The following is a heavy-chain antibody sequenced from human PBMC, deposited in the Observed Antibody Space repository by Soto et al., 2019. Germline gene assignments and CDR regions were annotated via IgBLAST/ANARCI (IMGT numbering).Heavy chain of an antibody. Sequence: ASVKVSCKASGYTFTSYGISWVRQAPGQGLEWMGWISVYNGNTNYAQKLQGRVTMTTDTSTSTAYMELRSLRSDDTAVYYCARLTYYYFSSGYVRPLSNYYWGQGSPVTVSS. D-gene: IGHD3-22*01. J-gene: IGHJ4*02. V-gene: IGHV1-18*01. CDR1: GYTFTSYG. CDR2: ISVYNGNT. CDR3: ARLTYYYFSSGYVRPLSNYY.